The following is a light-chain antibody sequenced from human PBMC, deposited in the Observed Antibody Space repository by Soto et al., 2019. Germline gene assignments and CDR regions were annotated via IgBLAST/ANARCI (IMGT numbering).Light chain of an antibody. CDR3: QQCGGSPYT. Sequence: EIVLTQSPGTLSLSPGERATLSCRASQSVRSNYLAWYQRKPGQAPRLLIYGASTRATGIPDTFSGTGSGTDFTLTISRLEPEDFAVYYCQQCGGSPYTFGQGTKLEIK. J-gene: IGKJ2*01. CDR1: QSVRSNY. CDR2: GAS. V-gene: IGKV3-20*01.